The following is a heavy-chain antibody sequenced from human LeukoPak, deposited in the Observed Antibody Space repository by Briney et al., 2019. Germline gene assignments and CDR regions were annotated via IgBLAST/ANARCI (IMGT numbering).Heavy chain of an antibody. V-gene: IGHV4-4*02. CDR2: IYHSGST. D-gene: IGHD3-22*01. Sequence: SETLSLTCAVSGGSISSSNWWSWVRQPPGKGLEWIGEIYHSGSTNYNPSLKSRVTISVDKSKNQFSLKLSSVTAADTAVYYCARGGSSGYYSEYYFDYWGQGTLVTVSS. CDR3: ARGGSSGYYSEYYFDY. CDR1: GGSISSSNW. J-gene: IGHJ4*02.